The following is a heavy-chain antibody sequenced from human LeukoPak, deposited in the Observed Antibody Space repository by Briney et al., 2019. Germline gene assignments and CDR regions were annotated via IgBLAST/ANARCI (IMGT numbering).Heavy chain of an antibody. CDR2: VNPNNGGT. CDR3: ARQLYSSLPSDY. V-gene: IGHV1-2*02. Sequence: GASVKVSCTASGYTFTGYYMHWVRQAPGQGLEWMGWVNPNNGGTNYAQKFQGRATMTRDTSISTAYMELNSLRSDDTAVYYCARQLYSSLPSDYWGQGTLVTVSS. J-gene: IGHJ4*02. D-gene: IGHD3-22*01. CDR1: GYTFTGYY.